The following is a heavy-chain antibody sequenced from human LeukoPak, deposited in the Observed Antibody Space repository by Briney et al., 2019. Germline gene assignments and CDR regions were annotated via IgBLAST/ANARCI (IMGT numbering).Heavy chain of an antibody. Sequence: GSSVKVSCKASGGTFSSYAISWVRQAPGQGLEWMGVINPSGGTTSYAQKFQVRVTMTRDTSTSTVYMELSSLKSEDTAVYYCARVAFLLDDYWGQGTLVTVSS. J-gene: IGHJ4*02. V-gene: IGHV1-46*01. CDR2: INPSGGTT. D-gene: IGHD2-15*01. CDR1: GGTFSSYA. CDR3: ARVAFLLDDY.